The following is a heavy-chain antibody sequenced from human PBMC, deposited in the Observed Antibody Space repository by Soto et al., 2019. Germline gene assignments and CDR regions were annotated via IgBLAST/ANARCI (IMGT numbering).Heavy chain of an antibody. J-gene: IGHJ4*02. CDR1: GFTFSSYT. V-gene: IGHV3-21*01. CDR3: ARGPLYYFDY. CDR2: ISSRSTNT. Sequence: PRLSCEDSGFTFSSYTMNWVRRAPGKGLEWVSSISSRSTNTHYADSVRGRFTISRDNAKRSLYLQMNSLRAEDTAVYYCARGPLYYFDYWGQGTLVTVSS.